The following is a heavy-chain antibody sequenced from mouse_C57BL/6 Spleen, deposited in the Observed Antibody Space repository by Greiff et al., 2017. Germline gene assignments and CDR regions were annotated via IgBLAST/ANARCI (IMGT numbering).Heavy chain of an antibody. V-gene: IGHV14-4*01. D-gene: IGHD1-1*01. CDR3: TTRDYGSSYENFDY. J-gene: IGHJ2*01. CDR2: IDPENGDT. Sequence: DVQLQESGAELVRPGASVKLSCTASGFNIKDDYMHWVKQRPEQGLEWIGWIDPENGDTEYASKFQGKATITADTASNTAYLQLSSLTSEDTAVYYCTTRDYGSSYENFDYWGQGTTLTVSS. CDR1: GFNIKDDY.